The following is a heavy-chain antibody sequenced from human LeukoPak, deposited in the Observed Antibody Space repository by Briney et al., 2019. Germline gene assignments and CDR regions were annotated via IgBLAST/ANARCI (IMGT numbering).Heavy chain of an antibody. V-gene: IGHV4-59*01. J-gene: IGHJ4*02. CDR2: VSYSGST. CDR1: GGYNRSYY. D-gene: IGHD3-10*01. Sequence: SETLSLTCTDPGGYNRSYYWSWIRQPPGKGLEWIGYVSYSGSTNYSPSLKSRVTISIDTSKHQFSLKLTSVTAAHTAVYYCAIEKLAGNYFDYWGQGTLVTVSS. CDR3: AIEKLAGNYFDY.